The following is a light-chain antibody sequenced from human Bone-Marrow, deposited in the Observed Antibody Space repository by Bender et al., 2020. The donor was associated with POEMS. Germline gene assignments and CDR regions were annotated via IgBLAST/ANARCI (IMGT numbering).Light chain of an antibody. Sequence: QSVLTQPASVSGSPGQSISISCTVISSDIGSYNSVSWFQQHPGKAPKLIIYEGNKRPSGISDRFSGSKSGNTASLTISGLQAEDEANYYCCSYAGSWVFGGGTKLTV. CDR1: SSDIGSYNS. CDR3: CSYAGSWV. CDR2: EGN. J-gene: IGLJ3*02. V-gene: IGLV2-23*01.